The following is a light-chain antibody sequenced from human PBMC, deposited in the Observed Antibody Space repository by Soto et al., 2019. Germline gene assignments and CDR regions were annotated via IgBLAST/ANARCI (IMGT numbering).Light chain of an antibody. V-gene: IGKV3-11*01. Sequence: EIVLTQSPATLSLSPGERATLSCRASQSVSSYLAWYQHKPGQAPRLLIYDASKRATGIPARFSGSGSGTAFTFSISSLDPEDFAVYYCQQRSNWPSTWTFGQGTRVEIK. CDR1: QSVSSY. CDR2: DAS. CDR3: QQRSNWPSTWT. J-gene: IGKJ1*01.